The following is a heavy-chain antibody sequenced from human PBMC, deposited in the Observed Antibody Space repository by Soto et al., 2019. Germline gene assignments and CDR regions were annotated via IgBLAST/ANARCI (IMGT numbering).Heavy chain of an antibody. CDR2: ISSSGSTI. D-gene: IGHD3-10*01. CDR1: GFTFSDYY. V-gene: IGHV3-11*01. J-gene: IGHJ3*01. Sequence: PGGSLRLSCTASGFTFSDYYMSWIRQAPGKGLEWVSYISSSGSTIYNADSVKARFTSARDTVNNSLYLHTIRLRAEDTAVYAGATIGRGGVTMVRSYAFDLWGQGTMVTVSS. CDR3: ATIGRGGVTMVRSYAFDL.